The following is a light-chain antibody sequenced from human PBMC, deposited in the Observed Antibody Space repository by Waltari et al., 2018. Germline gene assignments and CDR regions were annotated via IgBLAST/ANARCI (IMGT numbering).Light chain of an antibody. CDR3: QAWDSSTVL. V-gene: IGLV3-1*01. CDR1: RLGDKS. Sequence: SYELTQPPSVSVSPGQTASITCSGDRLGDKSACWYQQKPGQSPVLVVYQDSKRPSGIPERFSGSNSGNTATLTISGTQAMDEADYYCQAWDSSTVLFGGGTKLTVL. CDR2: QDS. J-gene: IGLJ2*01.